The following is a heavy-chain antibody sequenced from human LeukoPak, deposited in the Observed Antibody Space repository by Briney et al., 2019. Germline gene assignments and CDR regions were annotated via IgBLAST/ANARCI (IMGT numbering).Heavy chain of an antibody. D-gene: IGHD4-17*01. V-gene: IGHV4-59*08. J-gene: IGHJ4*02. CDR2: INYRGTT. Sequence: PSETLSLTCTVSGDSITSDYWSWIRQPPGKGLEWIGFINYRGTTSYNPSLTSRVAISRDMSKNQFALNRSSVSAADTAVYYCARYRDGDGDISLDIWGQGTLVTVSS. CDR3: ARYRDGDGDISLDI. CDR1: GDSITSDY.